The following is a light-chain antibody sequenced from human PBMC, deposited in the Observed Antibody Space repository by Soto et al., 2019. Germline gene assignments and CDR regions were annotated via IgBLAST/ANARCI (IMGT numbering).Light chain of an antibody. CDR3: QQYNNYVWT. V-gene: IGKV4-1*01. J-gene: IGKJ1*01. CDR1: RSILYSSNNKNY. CDR2: WAS. Sequence: DIVMTQSPDSLAVSLGERATINCKSSRSILYSSNNKNYLAWYQQKPRQPPKLLIYWASTRESGVPDRFSGSGSGADFTLTISSLQAEDAAVYYCQQYNNYVWTFGQGTKVEI.